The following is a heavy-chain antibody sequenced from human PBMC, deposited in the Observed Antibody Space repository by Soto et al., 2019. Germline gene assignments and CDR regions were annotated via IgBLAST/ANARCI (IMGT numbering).Heavy chain of an antibody. CDR1: GDSFGSYA. Sequence: GASVKVSCNASGDSFGSYAVSWVRQAPGQGLEWMGAIIPVFGTTNYTQKFQGRVTITADDSTTTAYMELSSLRSDDTAVYYCAREPFGRFDPWGQGALVTVSS. CDR3: AREPFGRFDP. J-gene: IGHJ5*02. CDR2: IIPVFGTT. D-gene: IGHD3-10*01. V-gene: IGHV1-69*13.